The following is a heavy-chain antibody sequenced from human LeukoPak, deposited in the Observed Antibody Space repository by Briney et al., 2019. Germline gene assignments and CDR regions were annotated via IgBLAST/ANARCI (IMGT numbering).Heavy chain of an antibody. CDR3: AKGEGYDILDY. Sequence: PGGSLRLSCAASGFTFSSYGMRWVRQAPGKGLEWVSFIRYDGSNQYYVASVKGRFTIFRDNSKNSLYLLMNMLRVEDTAVYYCAKGEGYDILDYWGQGTLVTVSS. D-gene: IGHD3-22*01. CDR1: GFTFSSYG. J-gene: IGHJ4*02. CDR2: IRYDGSNQ. V-gene: IGHV3-30*02.